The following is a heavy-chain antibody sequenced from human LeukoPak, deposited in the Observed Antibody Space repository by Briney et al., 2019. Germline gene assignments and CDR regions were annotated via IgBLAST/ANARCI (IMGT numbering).Heavy chain of an antibody. D-gene: IGHD2/OR15-2a*01. Sequence: SVKVSCKASGGTFISYAISWVRQAPGQGLEWVGGIIPIFCTANYAQEFQDRVTITADESRSTAYMELSSVRSEDTAVYYCARDFSPGAFDIWGQGTRVTVSS. CDR3: ARDFSPGAFDI. CDR1: GGTFISYA. V-gene: IGHV1-69*13. CDR2: IIPIFCTA. J-gene: IGHJ3*02.